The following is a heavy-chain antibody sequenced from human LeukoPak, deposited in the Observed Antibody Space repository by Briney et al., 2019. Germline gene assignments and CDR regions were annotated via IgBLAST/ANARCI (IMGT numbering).Heavy chain of an antibody. CDR3: AKSTLSIYYYYYMDV. J-gene: IGHJ6*03. CDR2: ISSDGSKI. CDR1: GFIFSNYA. V-gene: IGHV3-30*04. Sequence: GGSLRLSCAASGFIFSNYAMHWVRQAPGKGLEWVALISSDGSKIYYADSVKGRFTISRDNSRNTLYLQMNSLRAEDSAVYYCAKSTLSIYYYYYMDVWGKGTTVTVSS.